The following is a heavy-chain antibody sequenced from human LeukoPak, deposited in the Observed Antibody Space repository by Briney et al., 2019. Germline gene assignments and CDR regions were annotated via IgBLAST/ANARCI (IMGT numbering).Heavy chain of an antibody. CDR1: GGSFSGYY. CDR3: ARLYYGSGSYYRY. D-gene: IGHD3-10*01. CDR2: INHSGST. Sequence: PSETLSLTCAVYGGSFSGYYWSWIRQPPGKGLEWIGEINHSGSTNYNPSLKSRVTISVDTSKNQFSLKLSSVTAADTAVYYCARLYYGSGSYYRYWGQGTLVTVSS. J-gene: IGHJ4*02. V-gene: IGHV4-34*01.